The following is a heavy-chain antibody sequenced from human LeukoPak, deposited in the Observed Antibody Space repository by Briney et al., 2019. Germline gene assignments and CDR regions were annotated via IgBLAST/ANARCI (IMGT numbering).Heavy chain of an antibody. CDR3: ARYYDSSGFGAFDI. D-gene: IGHD3-22*01. J-gene: IGHJ3*02. CDR2: IKQNGSEK. V-gene: IGHV3-7*01. Sequence: PGGSVRLSCAASGFTFSSYWMSWVRQAPGKGLEWVGNIKQNGSEKYYADSVKGRFTISRDNAKNSLYLQMNSLRAEDTAVYYCARYYDSSGFGAFDIWGQGTMVTVSS. CDR1: GFTFSSYW.